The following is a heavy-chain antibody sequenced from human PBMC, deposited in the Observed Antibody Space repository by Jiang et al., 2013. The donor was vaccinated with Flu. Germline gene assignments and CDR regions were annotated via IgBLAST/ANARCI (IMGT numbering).Heavy chain of an antibody. CDR3: ARAESAYDF. J-gene: IGHJ4*02. CDR2: IYNTEST. D-gene: IGHD3-3*01. CDR1: GGSVSSGSYY. Sequence: GSGLVKPSETLSLTCTVSGGSVSSGSYYWGWVRQPPGKGLEWIGYIYNTESTSYNPSLKSRVTISVDTSKNQFSLKLTSVTAADTAVYYCARAESAYDFWGQGTLVTVSS. V-gene: IGHV4-61*01.